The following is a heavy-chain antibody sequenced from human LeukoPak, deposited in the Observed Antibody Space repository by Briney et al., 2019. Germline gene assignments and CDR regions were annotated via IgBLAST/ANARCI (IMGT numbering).Heavy chain of an antibody. J-gene: IGHJ6*02. CDR1: GGSFSGYY. D-gene: IGHD2-15*01. CDR2: INHSGST. V-gene: IGHV4-34*01. Sequence: PSETLSLTCAVYGGSFSGYYWSWIRQPPGKGLEWIREINHSGSTNYNPSLKSRVTISVDTSKNHFSLKLSSVTAADTAVYYCARGANFYYYGMDVWGQGTTVTVSS. CDR3: ARGANFYYYGMDV.